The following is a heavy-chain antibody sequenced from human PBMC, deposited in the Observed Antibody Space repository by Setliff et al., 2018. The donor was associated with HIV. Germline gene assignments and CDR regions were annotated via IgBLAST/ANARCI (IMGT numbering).Heavy chain of an antibody. V-gene: IGHV4-59*01. J-gene: IGHJ1*01. CDR3: ARSAAYDSSFQH. CDR2: IYYSGST. CDR1: GGSISSYY. Sequence: SLTCTVSGGSISSYYWSWIRQPPGKGLEWIGYIYYSGSTNYNPSLKSRVTISVDTSKNQFSLKLSSVTAADTAVYYCARSAAYDSSFQHWGQGTLVTVSS. D-gene: IGHD3-22*01.